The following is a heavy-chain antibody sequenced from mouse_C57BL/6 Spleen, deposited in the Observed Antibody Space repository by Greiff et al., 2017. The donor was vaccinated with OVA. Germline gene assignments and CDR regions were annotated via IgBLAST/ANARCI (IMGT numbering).Heavy chain of an antibody. V-gene: IGHV5-4*01. CDR1: GFTFSSYA. Sequence: VQLKESGGGLVKPGGSLKLSCAASGFTFSSYAMSWVRQTPEKRLEWVATISDGGSYTYYPDNVKGRFTISRDNAKNNLYLQMSHLKSEDTAMYYCARDWIGGQGTLVTVSA. CDR2: ISDGGSYT. CDR3: ARDWI. J-gene: IGHJ3*01.